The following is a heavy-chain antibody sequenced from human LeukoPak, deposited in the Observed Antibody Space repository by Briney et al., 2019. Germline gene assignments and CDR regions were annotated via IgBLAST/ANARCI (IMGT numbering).Heavy chain of an antibody. CDR1: GYSISSGYY. D-gene: IGHD6-13*01. Sequence: PETLSLTCAVSGYSISSGYYWGWIRQPPGKGLEWIGSIYHSGSTYYNPSLKSRVTISVDTSKNQFSLKLSSVTAADTAVYYCARVYSSSWSPLGYYMDVWGKGTTVTVSS. J-gene: IGHJ6*03. CDR3: ARVYSSSWSPLGYYMDV. CDR2: IYHSGST. V-gene: IGHV4-38-2*01.